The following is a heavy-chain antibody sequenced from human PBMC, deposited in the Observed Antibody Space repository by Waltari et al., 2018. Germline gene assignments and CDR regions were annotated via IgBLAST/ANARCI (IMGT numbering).Heavy chain of an antibody. CDR1: GFTFSSYA. CDR3: ARESSLDY. CDR2: ISSSGSIK. V-gene: IGHV3-48*03. Sequence: EVQLVESGGGLVQPGGSLRLSCAASGFTFSSYALNWVRQAPGKGLEWVSYISSSGSIKNYADSVKGRFTISKDNAKSSLYLQMNSLRAEDTAAYYCARESSLDYWGQGTLVAVSS. J-gene: IGHJ4*02. D-gene: IGHD6-19*01.